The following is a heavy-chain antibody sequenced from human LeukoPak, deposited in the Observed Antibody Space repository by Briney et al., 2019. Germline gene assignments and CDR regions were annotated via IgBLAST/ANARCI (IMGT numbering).Heavy chain of an antibody. Sequence: GGSLRLSCAASGFTFSSYAMSWVRQAPGKGLEWVSAISGSGGSTYYADSVKGRFTISRDNSKNTLYLQMNSLRAEDTAVYYCARDGYSGGWYYFDYWGQGTLVTVSS. D-gene: IGHD6-19*01. V-gene: IGHV3-23*01. J-gene: IGHJ4*02. CDR2: ISGSGGST. CDR1: GFTFSSYA. CDR3: ARDGYSGGWYYFDY.